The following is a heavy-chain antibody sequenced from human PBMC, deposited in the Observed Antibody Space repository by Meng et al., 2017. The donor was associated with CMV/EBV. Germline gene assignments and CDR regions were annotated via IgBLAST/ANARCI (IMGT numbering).Heavy chain of an antibody. D-gene: IGHD2-2*01. CDR2: ISSSSSYI. CDR1: GFTFSSYS. Sequence: GESLKISCAASGFTFSSYSMNWVRQAPGKGLEWVSSISSSSSYIYYADSVKGRFTISRDNAKNSLYLQMNSLRAEDTAVYYCAGSPLRGPAAMRGRFDPWGQGTLVTVSS. J-gene: IGHJ5*02. V-gene: IGHV3-21*01. CDR3: AGSPLRGPAAMRGRFDP.